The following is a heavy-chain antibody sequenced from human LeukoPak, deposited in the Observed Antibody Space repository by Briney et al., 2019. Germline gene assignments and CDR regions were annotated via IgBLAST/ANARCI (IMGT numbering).Heavy chain of an antibody. V-gene: IGHV4-59*01. D-gene: IGHD5-24*01. CDR1: GGSISSYY. CDR2: IYYSGST. Sequence: SETLSLTCTVSGGSISSYYWSWIRQPPGKGLEWIGYIYYSGSTNYNPSLKSRVTISVDTSKNQFSLMLSSVTAADTAVYYCARARWLHEQDAFDIWGQGTMVTVSS. CDR3: ARARWLHEQDAFDI. J-gene: IGHJ3*02.